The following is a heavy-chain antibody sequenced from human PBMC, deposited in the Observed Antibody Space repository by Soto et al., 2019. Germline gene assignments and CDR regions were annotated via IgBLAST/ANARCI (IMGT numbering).Heavy chain of an antibody. D-gene: IGHD3-3*01. Sequence: PGGSLRLSCAASGFTFSSYAMSWVRQAPGKGLEWVSAISGSGGSTYYADSVKGRFTISRDNAKNTLYLQMNSLRAEDTAVYYCARDRGYYDFWSGYCCGMDVWGQGTTVTLSS. V-gene: IGHV3-23*01. J-gene: IGHJ6*02. CDR1: GFTFSSYA. CDR2: ISGSGGST. CDR3: ARDRGYYDFWSGYCCGMDV.